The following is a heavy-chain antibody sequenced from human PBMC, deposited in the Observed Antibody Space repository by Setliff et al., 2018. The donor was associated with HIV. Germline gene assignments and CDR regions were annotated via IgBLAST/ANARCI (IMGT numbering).Heavy chain of an antibody. CDR2: IRSKPYGGTS. J-gene: IGHJ4*02. CDR1: GFTSGDYA. D-gene: IGHD3-3*01. CDR3: TRDPQYYNFWSGYFDY. Sequence: TGGSLRLSCSASGFTSGDYAMSWVRQAPGKGLEWVGFIRSKPYGGTSEYAASVKDRFTISRDDSKSIAYLQMNSLKTEDTAVYYCTRDPQYYNFWSGYFDYWGQGTLVTVSS. V-gene: IGHV3-49*04.